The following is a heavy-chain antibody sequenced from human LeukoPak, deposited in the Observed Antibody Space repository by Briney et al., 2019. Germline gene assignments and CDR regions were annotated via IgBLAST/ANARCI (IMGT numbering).Heavy chain of an antibody. V-gene: IGHV3-74*01. CDR3: AREGAYDSGSYGAGDC. Sequence: GGSLRLSCAASGFTFSDYWMHWVRQAPGKGLMWVSRVNTDGNNTTYADSVKGRFTISRDSAKNMFYLQMDSLRAEDTAMYYCAREGAYDSGSYGAGDCWGQGTLVTVSS. CDR2: VNTDGNNT. CDR1: GFTFSDYW. J-gene: IGHJ4*02. D-gene: IGHD3-10*01.